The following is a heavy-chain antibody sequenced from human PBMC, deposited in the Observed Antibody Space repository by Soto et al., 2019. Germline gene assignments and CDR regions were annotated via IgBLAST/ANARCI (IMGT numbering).Heavy chain of an antibody. CDR2: IYGTGNT. V-gene: IGHV4-39*01. CDR1: GGSISSSFY. CDR3: RSSSRYSTDV. J-gene: IGHJ6*02. D-gene: IGHD6-19*01. Sequence: QLQLQESGPGLVKPSETLSLSCTVSGGSISSSFYWGWIRQPPGKGLEWIGSIYGTGNTYYNPSLKGRVTIAADTSKNQVFLNLISGTAADTAVYYCRSSSRYSTDVWGQGATVTVSS.